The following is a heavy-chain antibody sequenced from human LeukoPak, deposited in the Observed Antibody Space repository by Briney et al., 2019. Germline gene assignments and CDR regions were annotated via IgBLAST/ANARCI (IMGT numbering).Heavy chain of an antibody. CDR3: ARDRVRREYSDSSGYRPDAFDI. CDR1: GFTFSDYS. Sequence: GGSLRLSCAASGFTFSDYSMNWVRQAPGKGLEWVANIKEDGSAEFYVDSVKGRFTLSRDNAKNSVYLQMNSLRAEDTAVYYCARDRVRREYSDSSGYRPDAFDIWGQGTMVTVSS. D-gene: IGHD3-22*01. J-gene: IGHJ3*02. V-gene: IGHV3-7*01. CDR2: IKEDGSAE.